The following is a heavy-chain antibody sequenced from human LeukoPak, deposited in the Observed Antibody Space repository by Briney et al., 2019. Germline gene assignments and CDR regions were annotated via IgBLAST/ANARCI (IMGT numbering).Heavy chain of an antibody. CDR3: ARDRRYDILTGYQHYYYYGMDV. J-gene: IGHJ6*02. CDR2: LNPSGGST. CDR1: GYTFTSYY. Sequence: GASVKVSCKASGYTFTSYYMHWVRQAPGQGLEWMGILNPSGGSTSYAQKFQGRVTMTRDTSTSTVYMELSSLRSEDTAVYYCARDRRYDILTGYQHYYYYGMDVWGQGTTVTVSS. D-gene: IGHD3-9*01. V-gene: IGHV1-46*01.